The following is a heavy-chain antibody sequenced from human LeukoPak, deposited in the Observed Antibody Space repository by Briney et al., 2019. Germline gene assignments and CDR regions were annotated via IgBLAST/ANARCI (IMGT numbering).Heavy chain of an antibody. CDR2: INPNSGGT. Sequence: ASVKVSCKASGGTFSSYAISWVRQAPGQGLEWMGWINPNSGGTNYAQKFQGRVTMTRDTSISTAYMELSRLRSDDTAVYYCARVFGGEQQLVPTESDAFDIWGQGTMVPVSS. D-gene: IGHD6-13*01. J-gene: IGHJ3*02. V-gene: IGHV1-2*02. CDR1: GGTFSSYA. CDR3: ARVFGGEQQLVPTESDAFDI.